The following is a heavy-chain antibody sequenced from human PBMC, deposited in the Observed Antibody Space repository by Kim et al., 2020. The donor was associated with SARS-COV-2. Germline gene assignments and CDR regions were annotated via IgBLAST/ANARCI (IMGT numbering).Heavy chain of an antibody. Sequence: GGSLRLSCAASGFTFSSYAMSWFRQAPGKGLERVSGITGSSENIWNADSVMGRFTISRDNFKNTLFLQMNSLRSEDTAVYYCAREMTPTSKGSFNYWGQGTLVTVSS. CDR2: ITGSSENI. CDR3: AREMTPTSKGSFNY. V-gene: IGHV3-23*01. J-gene: IGHJ4*02. D-gene: IGHD2-21*02. CDR1: GFTFSSYA.